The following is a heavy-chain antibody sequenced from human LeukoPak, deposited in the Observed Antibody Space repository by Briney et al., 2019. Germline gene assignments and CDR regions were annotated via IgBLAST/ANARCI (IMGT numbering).Heavy chain of an antibody. CDR2: INTNSGGT. CDR3: ARGDYDILTGPTTTGYYYMDV. J-gene: IGHJ6*03. V-gene: IGHV1-2*06. Sequence: GASVKVSCKASGYTFTGYYMHWVRQAPGQGLEWMGRINTNSGGTNYAQKFQGRVTMTRDTSVSTAYMELSRLRSDDTAVYYCARGDYDILTGPTTTGYYYMDVWGKGTTVTVSS. CDR1: GYTFTGYY. D-gene: IGHD3-9*01.